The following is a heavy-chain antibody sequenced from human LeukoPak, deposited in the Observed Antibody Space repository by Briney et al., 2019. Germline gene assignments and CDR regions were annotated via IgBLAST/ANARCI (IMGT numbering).Heavy chain of an antibody. CDR1: GFTFSSYE. D-gene: IGHD1-26*01. J-gene: IGHJ4*02. V-gene: IGHV3-48*03. CDR3: VSLSGSYFDY. CDR2: ISSSGSTI. Sequence: GGSLRLSCAASGFTFSSYEMNWVRQAPGKGLEWVSYISSSGSTIYYADSVKGRFTIPRDNAKNSLYLQMNSLRAEDTAVYYCVSLSGSYFDYWGQGTLVTVSS.